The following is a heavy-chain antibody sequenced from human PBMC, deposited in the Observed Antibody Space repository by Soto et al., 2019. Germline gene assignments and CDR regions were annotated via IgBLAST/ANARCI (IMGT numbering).Heavy chain of an antibody. CDR2: ISYDGSNK. D-gene: IGHD3-10*01. J-gene: IGHJ4*02. Sequence: QVQLVESGGGVVQPGRSLRLSCAASGFTFSSYAMHWVRQAPGQGLEWVAGISYDGSNKYYADSVKGRFTISRDNSKNTLYLQMNRLRAEDTAVYYCARDQRRGDGYNNLGYWGQGTLVTVSS. V-gene: IGHV3-30-3*01. CDR3: ARDQRRGDGYNNLGY. CDR1: GFTFSSYA.